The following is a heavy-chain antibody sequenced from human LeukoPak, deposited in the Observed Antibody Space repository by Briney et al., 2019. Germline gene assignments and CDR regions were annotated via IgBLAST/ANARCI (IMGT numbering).Heavy chain of an antibody. D-gene: IGHD3-16*01. J-gene: IGHJ4*02. V-gene: IGHV6-1*01. Sequence: SQTLSLTCAISGDSVSSNSAARNWIRQSPSRGLEWLGRTYYRSKWYNDYAVSVKSRITINPDTSKNQFSLQLNSVTPEDTAVYYCARDLVFYDYVWGSQYYFDYWGQGTLVTVSS. CDR3: ARDLVFYDYVWGSQYYFDY. CDR1: GDSVSSNSAA. CDR2: TYYRSKWYN.